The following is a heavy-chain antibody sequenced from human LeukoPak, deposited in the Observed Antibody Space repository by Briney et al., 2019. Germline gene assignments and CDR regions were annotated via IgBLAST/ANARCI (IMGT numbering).Heavy chain of an antibody. V-gene: IGHV1-2*02. D-gene: IGHD6-19*01. CDR2: INPNSGGT. CDR1: GYTFTGYY. CDR3: ARDLEIAVAGHWYFDL. J-gene: IGHJ2*01. Sequence: ASVKVSCKASGYTFTGYYMHWVRQAPGQGLERMGWINPNSGGTNYAQKFQGRVTMTRDTSISTAYMELSRLRSDDTAVYYCARDLEIAVAGHWYFDLWGRGTLVTVSS.